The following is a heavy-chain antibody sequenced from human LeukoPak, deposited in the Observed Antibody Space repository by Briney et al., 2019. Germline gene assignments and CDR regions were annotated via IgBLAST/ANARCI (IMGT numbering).Heavy chain of an antibody. CDR3: AKDAPLVNYDILTGFTWFDP. J-gene: IGHJ5*02. Sequence: GGSLGLSCAASGFTFTSYAMNWVRQAPGKGLEWVSVISGSGGSTYYADSVRGRFTISRDNSKNTLYLQMNSLRAEDTAVYYCAKDAPLVNYDILTGFTWFDPWGQGTLVTVSS. D-gene: IGHD3-9*01. CDR1: GFTFTSYA. V-gene: IGHV3-23*01. CDR2: ISGSGGST.